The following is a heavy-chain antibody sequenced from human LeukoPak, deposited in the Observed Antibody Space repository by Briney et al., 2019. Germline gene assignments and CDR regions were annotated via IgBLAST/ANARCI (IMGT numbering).Heavy chain of an antibody. CDR1: GYSIGSGYY. CDR3: VRDRGVVANAFDI. CDR2: IYHTEST. J-gene: IGHJ3*02. V-gene: IGHV4-38-2*02. Sequence: SETLSLTCTVSGYSIGSGYYWGWIRQSPGRGLEWIGSIYHTESTYYNPSLKSRVAISLDTSKNQFSLKLSSVTAADTAVYYCVRDRGVVANAFDIWGQGTMVTVSS. D-gene: IGHD2-15*01.